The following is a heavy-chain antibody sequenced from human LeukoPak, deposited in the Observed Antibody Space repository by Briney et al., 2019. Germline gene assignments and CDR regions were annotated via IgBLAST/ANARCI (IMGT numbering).Heavy chain of an antibody. Sequence: PGGSLRLSCAASGFTASSSYMTWVRQAPGKGLEWVSVIYSGGSTYYADSVKGRFIISRDNSKNTLFLQMDSLRVEDTAVYYCARVAIASAGLHYFDYWGQGTLVTVSS. V-gene: IGHV3-66*02. J-gene: IGHJ4*02. CDR2: IYSGGST. D-gene: IGHD6-13*01. CDR3: ARVAIASAGLHYFDY. CDR1: GFTASSSY.